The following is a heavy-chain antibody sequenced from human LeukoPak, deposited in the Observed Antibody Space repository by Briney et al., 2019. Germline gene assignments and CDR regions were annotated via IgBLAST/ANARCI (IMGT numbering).Heavy chain of an antibody. V-gene: IGHV1-24*01. J-gene: IGHJ5*02. D-gene: IGHD3-10*01. CDR2: FDPEDGET. Sequence: ASVKVSCKVSGYTLTELSMHWVRQAPGKGLEWMGGFDPEDGETIYAQKLKGRVTMTEDTSTDTAYMELSSLRSEDTAVYYCATGYYYGSGSYPYNWFDPWGQGTLVTISS. CDR3: ATGYYYGSGSYPYNWFDP. CDR1: GYTLTELS.